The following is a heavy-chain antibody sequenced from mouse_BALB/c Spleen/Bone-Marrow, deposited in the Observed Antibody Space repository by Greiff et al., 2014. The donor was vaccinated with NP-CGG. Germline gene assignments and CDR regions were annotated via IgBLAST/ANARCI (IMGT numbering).Heavy chain of an antibody. Sequence: QVQLQQSGAELARPGASVKLSCKASGYTFTGYWMQWVKQRPGQGLEWIGIIYPGDGDTRYTQKFKGKATLTADKSSSTAYMQLRNLASEDSAGYNGAKVFSDRNSVYWGQGTTLTVAS. J-gene: IGHJ2*01. CDR1: GYTFTGYW. CDR2: IYPGDGDT. D-gene: IGHD2-14*01. V-gene: IGHV1-87*01. CDR3: AKVFSDRNSVY.